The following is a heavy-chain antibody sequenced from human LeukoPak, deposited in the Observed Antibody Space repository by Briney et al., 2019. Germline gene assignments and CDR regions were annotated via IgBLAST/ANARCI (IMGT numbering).Heavy chain of an antibody. CDR3: ARETDGSGYFDY. V-gene: IGHV3-30-3*01. D-gene: IGHD3-10*01. Sequence: PGRSRRLSCAASGFTFSSYAMHWVRQAPGKGLEWVAVISYDGSNKYYADSVKGRFTISRDNSKNTLYLQMNSLRAEDTAVYYCARETDGSGYFDYWGQGTLVTVSS. CDR1: GFTFSSYA. J-gene: IGHJ4*02. CDR2: ISYDGSNK.